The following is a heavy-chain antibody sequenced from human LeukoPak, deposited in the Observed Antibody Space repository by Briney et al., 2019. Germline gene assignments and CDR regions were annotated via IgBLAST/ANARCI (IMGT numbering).Heavy chain of an antibody. J-gene: IGHJ4*02. D-gene: IGHD1-1*01. V-gene: IGHV3-7*01. CDR3: ARGGTTFEH. CDR1: GFTFTTYW. CDR2: INQDGTEK. Sequence: GESLRPSCAASGFTFTTYWMTWVRQAPGKGLEWVANINQDGTEKYYVDSVKGRFTISRDNAKNSLNLQMNSLRAEDTAVYYCARGGTTFEHWGQGTLVTVSS.